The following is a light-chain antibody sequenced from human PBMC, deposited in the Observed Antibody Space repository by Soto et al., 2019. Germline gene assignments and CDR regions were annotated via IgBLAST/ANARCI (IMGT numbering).Light chain of an antibody. CDR2: RAS. CDR1: QTIYNN. V-gene: IGKV3-15*01. CDR3: QQYQNLWT. Sequence: DIVLTQSPATLSVSPGERATLSCRASQTIYNNVAWYQQRPGQPPRLLIYRASSRATGIPARFSGSGSGTEFTLTINSLQSEDFAVYYCQQYQNLWTFGQGTKVDIK. J-gene: IGKJ1*01.